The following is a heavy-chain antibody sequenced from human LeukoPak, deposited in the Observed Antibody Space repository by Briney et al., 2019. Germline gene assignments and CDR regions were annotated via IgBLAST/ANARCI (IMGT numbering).Heavy chain of an antibody. CDR3: ARGCLLWFGELSSDLGAFDI. CDR2: ISSRGSTI. V-gene: IGHV3-11*01. Sequence: GGSLRLSCAASGFTFSDYYMSWIRQAPGKGLEWVSYISSRGSTIYYADPVKGRFTTSRDNAKNSLYLQMNSLRAEDTAVYYCARGCLLWFGELSSDLGAFDIWGQGTMVTVSS. D-gene: IGHD3-10*01. CDR1: GFTFSDYY. J-gene: IGHJ3*02.